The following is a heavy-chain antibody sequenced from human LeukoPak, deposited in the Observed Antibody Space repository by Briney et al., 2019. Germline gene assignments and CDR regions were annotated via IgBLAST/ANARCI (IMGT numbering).Heavy chain of an antibody. V-gene: IGHV4-39*01. CDR3: ARALGYCSGGSCTRGSNCFDP. CDR1: GGSISSSDYY. J-gene: IGHJ5*02. CDR2: IYYGGST. D-gene: IGHD2-15*01. Sequence: SETLSLTCTVSGGSISSSDYYWGWIRQPPGKGLEWIGSIYYGGSTYYNPSLKSRVTISVDTSMNQFSLKLSFVTTADTAVYYGARALGYCSGGSCTRGSNCFDPWGQGPLVTVPS.